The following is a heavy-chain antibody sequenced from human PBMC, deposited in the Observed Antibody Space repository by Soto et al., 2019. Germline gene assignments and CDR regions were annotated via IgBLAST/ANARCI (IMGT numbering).Heavy chain of an antibody. J-gene: IGHJ4*02. CDR2: ISSSGGST. D-gene: IGHD6-6*01. V-gene: IGHV3-23*01. Sequence: GGSLRLSCAASGFTFSSYAMSWVRQAPGKGLEWVSAISSSGGSTYYADSVKGRFTISRDNSKDTLSLQMNTLRAEDTAVYYCAKGSSSSRPYYFDYWGQGAQVTVSS. CDR1: GFTFSSYA. CDR3: AKGSSSSRPYYFDY.